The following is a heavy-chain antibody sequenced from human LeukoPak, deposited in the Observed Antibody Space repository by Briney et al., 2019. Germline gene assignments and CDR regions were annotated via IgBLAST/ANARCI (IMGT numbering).Heavy chain of an antibody. V-gene: IGHV1-69*13. Sequence: ASVKVSCKASGGTFSNYAISWVRQAPGQGLEWMGGIIPIFGTVNYAQKFQGRVTITADESTCTAYKDLSSLRCEDTAVYYCARGHIDTSNYYYYCVDVWGQGTTATVSS. J-gene: IGHJ6*01. D-gene: IGHD3-22*01. CDR3: ARGHIDTSNYYYYCVDV. CDR1: GGTFSNYA. CDR2: IIPIFGTV.